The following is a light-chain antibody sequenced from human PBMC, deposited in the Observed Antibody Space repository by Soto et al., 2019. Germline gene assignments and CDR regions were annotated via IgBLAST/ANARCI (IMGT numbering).Light chain of an antibody. V-gene: IGLV1-44*01. J-gene: IGLJ1*01. CDR2: SNN. CDR1: SSNIGSNT. Sequence: SVLTQPPSASGTPGQRVTISCSGSSSNIGSNTVNWYQQLPGTAPKLLIYSNNQRPSGVPDRFSGSKSGTSASLAISGLQSEDEADYYCAAWDDGLNGYVFGTGTKVTVL. CDR3: AAWDDGLNGYV.